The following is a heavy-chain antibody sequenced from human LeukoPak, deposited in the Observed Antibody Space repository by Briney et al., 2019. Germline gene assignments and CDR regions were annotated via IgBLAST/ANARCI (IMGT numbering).Heavy chain of an antibody. D-gene: IGHD5-12*01. CDR2: IYHTGRT. CDR1: HYSISSPYF. V-gene: IGHV4-38-2*01. Sequence: SETLSLTRAVSHYSISSPYFWGWIRQPPGKGLEWIGSIYHTGRTNYNPSINSRVTMSLDTSKNQFSLNLNSVTAADTAVYHCARVYSGSTWYYFDYWGQGILVTVPS. CDR3: ARVYSGSTWYYFDY. J-gene: IGHJ4*02.